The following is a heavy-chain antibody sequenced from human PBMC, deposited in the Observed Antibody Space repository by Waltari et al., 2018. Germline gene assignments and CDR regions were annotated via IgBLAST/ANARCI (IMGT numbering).Heavy chain of an antibody. V-gene: IGHV4-39*07. CDR1: RSSIRNNNYY. Sequence: QLQLQESGPGLVKPSETLSLTCTVSRSSIRNNNYYWGWVRQPPGKGLEWIGSVYKRGTTYYNPTLKSRVTISVDTSNNQCSLKLNSVTAADTAVYYCVRGYPDIVATISDYWGQGTLVIVSS. J-gene: IGHJ4*02. CDR2: VYKRGTT. D-gene: IGHD5-12*01. CDR3: VRGYPDIVATISDY.